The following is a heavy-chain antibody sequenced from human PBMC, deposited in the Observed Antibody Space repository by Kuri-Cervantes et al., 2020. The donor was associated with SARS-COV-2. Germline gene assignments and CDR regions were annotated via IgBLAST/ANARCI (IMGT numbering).Heavy chain of an antibody. CDR3: ARQGEADIAAPLRWFDY. D-gene: IGHD6-6*01. Sequence: ASVKVSCKASGYTFTSYGISWVRQAPGQGLEWMGWISAYNGNTNYAQKLQGRVTMTTDTSTSTAYMELRSLRSDDTAVYYCARQGEADIAAPLRWFDYWGQGTLVTVSS. V-gene: IGHV1-18*01. J-gene: IGHJ4*02. CDR1: GYTFTSYG. CDR2: ISAYNGNT.